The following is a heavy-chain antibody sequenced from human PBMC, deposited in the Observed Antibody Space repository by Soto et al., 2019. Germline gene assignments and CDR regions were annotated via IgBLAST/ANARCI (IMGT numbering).Heavy chain of an antibody. V-gene: IGHV1-69*01. CDR3: ATQPDCSSTSCYMDYYYGMDV. CDR2: IIPIFGTA. J-gene: IGHJ6*02. D-gene: IGHD2-2*02. CDR1: GGTFSSYA. Sequence: QVRLVQSGAEVKKPGSSVKVSCKASGGTFSSYAISWVRQAPGQGLEWMGGIIPIFGTANYAQKFQGRVTITADESTSTAYMELSSLISEDTAVYYCATQPDCSSTSCYMDYYYGMDVWVQGTTVTVSS.